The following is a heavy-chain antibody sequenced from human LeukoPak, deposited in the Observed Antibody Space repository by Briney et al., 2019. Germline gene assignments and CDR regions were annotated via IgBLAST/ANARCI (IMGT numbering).Heavy chain of an antibody. CDR3: AKDLQGYANDY. CDR1: GFTFSSYG. D-gene: IGHD5-12*01. CDR2: IWYDGSNK. Sequence: PGRSLRLSCAASGFTFSSYGMHWVRQAPGKGLEWVAVIWYDGSNKYYADSVKGRFTISRDNSKNTLYLQMNSLRAEDTAVYYCAKDLQGYANDYWGQGTLVTVSS. V-gene: IGHV3-33*06. J-gene: IGHJ4*02.